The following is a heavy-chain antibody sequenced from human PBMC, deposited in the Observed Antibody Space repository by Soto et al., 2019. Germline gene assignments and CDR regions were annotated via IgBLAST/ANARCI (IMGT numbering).Heavy chain of an antibody. D-gene: IGHD6-19*01. Sequence: ASVKVSCKVSGYTLTELSMHWVLQAPGKGLEWMGGFDPEDGETIYAQKFQGRVTMTEDTSTDTAYMELSSLRSEDTAVYYCATQYGIAVAGAFDYWGQGTLVTVS. CDR1: GYTLTELS. CDR3: ATQYGIAVAGAFDY. J-gene: IGHJ4*02. CDR2: FDPEDGET. V-gene: IGHV1-24*01.